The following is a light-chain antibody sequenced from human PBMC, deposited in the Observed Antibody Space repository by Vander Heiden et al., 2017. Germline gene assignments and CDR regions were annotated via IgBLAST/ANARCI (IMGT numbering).Light chain of an antibody. J-gene: IGLJ3*02. V-gene: IGLV3-1*01. CDR1: KLGDKY. Sequence: ELTQPPPVFVSPGQTASITCSGDKLGDKYACWYQQKPGQSPVLVIYQDSKRPSGIPERFSGSNSGNTATLTISGTQAMDEADYYCQAWDSSTVVFGGGTKLTVL. CDR3: QAWDSSTVV. CDR2: QDS.